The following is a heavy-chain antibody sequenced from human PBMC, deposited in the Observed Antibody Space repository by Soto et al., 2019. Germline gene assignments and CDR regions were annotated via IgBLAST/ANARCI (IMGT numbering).Heavy chain of an antibody. J-gene: IGHJ4*02. Sequence: QVQLQQWGAGLLKPSETLSLTCAVYGGSFSDYYWIWIRQPPGKGLEWIGEIHHSGSTDYNPSLKSRVTISVDTSKKQFSLKLSSVTAADTAVYYCARGRRAFFDYWGQGILVTVSS. CDR2: IHHSGST. CDR3: ARGRRAFFDY. V-gene: IGHV4-34*01. CDR1: GGSFSDYY.